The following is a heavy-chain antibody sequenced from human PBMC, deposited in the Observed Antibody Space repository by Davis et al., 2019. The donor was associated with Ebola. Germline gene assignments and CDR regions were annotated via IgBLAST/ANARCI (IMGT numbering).Heavy chain of an antibody. D-gene: IGHD4-17*01. CDR1: GYTFTSYY. V-gene: IGHV1-46*01. J-gene: IGHJ6*02. Sequence: AASVKVSCKASGYTFTSYYMHWVRQAPGQGLEWMGIINPSGGSTSYAQKFQGRVTMTRDTSTSTVYMELSSLRSEDTAVYYCAVGYGPRYYYYYMDVWGQGTTVTVSS. CDR3: AVGYGPRYYYYYMDV. CDR2: INPSGGST.